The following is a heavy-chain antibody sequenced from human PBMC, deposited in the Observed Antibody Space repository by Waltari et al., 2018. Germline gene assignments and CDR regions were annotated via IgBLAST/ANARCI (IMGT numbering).Heavy chain of an antibody. CDR2: IIPMLGLG. J-gene: IGHJ4*02. CDR3: ARGDGNNHGYGSY. Sequence: QVQLVQSGAEVKKPGSSVKVSCKASGGTLSKYAITWVRQAPGQGHEWMGRIIPMLGLGNYAQKFQGRVTITADDSTRTAYMELRGLTSDDTAVYYCARGDGNNHGYGSYWGQGTLVTVSS. CDR1: GGTLSKYA. V-gene: IGHV1-69*04. D-gene: IGHD5-18*01.